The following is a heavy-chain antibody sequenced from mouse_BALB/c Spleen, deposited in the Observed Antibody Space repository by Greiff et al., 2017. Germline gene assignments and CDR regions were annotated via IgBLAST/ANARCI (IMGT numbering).Heavy chain of an antibody. Sequence: EVMLVESGGGLVQPGGSLRLSCATSGFTFTDYYMSWVRQPPGKALEWLGFIRNKANGYTTEYSASVKGRFTISRDNSQSILYLQMNTLRAEDSATYYCARVRLLEAMDYWGQGTSVTVSS. D-gene: IGHD2-10*01. J-gene: IGHJ4*01. CDR1: GFTFTDYY. V-gene: IGHV7-3*02. CDR2: IRNKANGYTT. CDR3: ARVRLLEAMDY.